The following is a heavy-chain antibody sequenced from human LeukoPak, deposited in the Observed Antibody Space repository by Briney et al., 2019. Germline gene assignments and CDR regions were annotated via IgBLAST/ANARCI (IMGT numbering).Heavy chain of an antibody. Sequence: GGSLRLSCAASGFTFSSYGMHWVRQAPGKGLEWVAFIRYDGSNKYYADSVKGRFTISRDNSKNTLYLRMNSLRAEDTAVYYCAKDYSSSWYSYAYYFDYWGQGTLVTVSS. J-gene: IGHJ4*02. V-gene: IGHV3-30*02. CDR2: IRYDGSNK. CDR3: AKDYSSSWYSYAYYFDY. D-gene: IGHD6-13*01. CDR1: GFTFSSYG.